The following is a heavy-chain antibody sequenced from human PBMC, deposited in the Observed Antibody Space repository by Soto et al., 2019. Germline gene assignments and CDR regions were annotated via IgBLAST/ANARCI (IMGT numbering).Heavy chain of an antibody. V-gene: IGHV4-59*13. J-gene: IGHJ6*02. Sequence: SETLSLTCTVFGGSISGYYWTWIRQSPGGGLEWIGYIYYNGTTNYNPSLKSRVTISIDTSKSQFSLRLRSLTAADTAVYYCARWSDYGDYYYYGMDVWGQGTTVTVSS. CDR1: GGSISGYY. CDR2: IYYNGTT. D-gene: IGHD4-17*01. CDR3: ARWSDYGDYYYYGMDV.